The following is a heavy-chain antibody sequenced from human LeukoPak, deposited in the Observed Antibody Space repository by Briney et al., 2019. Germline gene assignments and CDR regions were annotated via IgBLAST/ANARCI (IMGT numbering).Heavy chain of an antibody. CDR1: GYTFTGYY. V-gene: IGHV1-2*06. Sequence: ASVKVSCKASGYTFTGYYMHWVRQAPGQGLEWMGRINPNSGGTNYAQKFQGRVTMTRDTSTSTAYMELSRLRSDDTAVYYCARVREGGAIDYWGQGTLVTVSS. CDR3: ARVREGGAIDY. D-gene: IGHD1-26*01. CDR2: INPNSGGT. J-gene: IGHJ4*02.